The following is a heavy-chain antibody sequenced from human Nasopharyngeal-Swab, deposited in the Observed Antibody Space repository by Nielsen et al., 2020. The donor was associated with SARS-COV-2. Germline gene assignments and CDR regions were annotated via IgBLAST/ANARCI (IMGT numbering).Heavy chain of an antibody. Sequence: SVKVSCKTSGGSFTNSAINWVRQAPGQGLEWRGGIVPALGLPNYAQNFRGRVTISADRSTTTSYLELSSLRSEDTAIYYCAREGEYGSYDAPDYWGQGTLVTVSS. CDR2: IVPALGLP. CDR3: AREGEYGSYDAPDY. CDR1: GGSFTNSA. J-gene: IGHJ4*02. D-gene: IGHD3-10*01. V-gene: IGHV1-69*10.